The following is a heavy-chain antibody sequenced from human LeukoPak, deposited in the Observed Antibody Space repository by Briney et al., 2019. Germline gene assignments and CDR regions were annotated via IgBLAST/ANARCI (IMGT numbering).Heavy chain of an antibody. D-gene: IGHD3-9*01. V-gene: IGHV1-8*02. CDR3: ARGILRYFDWLLSTPYYYYGMDV. Sequence: ASVKVSCKASGYTFTGYYMHWVRQAPGQGLEWMGWMNPNSGNTGYAQKFQGRVTMTRNTSISTAYMELSSLRSEDTAVYYCARGILRYFDWLLSTPYYYYGMDVWGQGTTVTVSS. CDR2: MNPNSGNT. CDR1: GYTFTGYY. J-gene: IGHJ6*02.